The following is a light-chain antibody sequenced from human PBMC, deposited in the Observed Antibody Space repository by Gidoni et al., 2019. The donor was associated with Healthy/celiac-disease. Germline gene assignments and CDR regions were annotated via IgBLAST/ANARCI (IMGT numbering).Light chain of an antibody. J-gene: IGKJ2*03. V-gene: IGKV2-28*01. CDR2: LGS. Sequence: DIVMPQSPLSLPVTPGEPASISCRSSQSLLHSNGYNYLDWYLQKPGQSPHLLIYLGSNRASGVPDRFSGSGSGTDFTLKISRVEAEDVGVYYCMQALQTPPYSFGQGTKLEIK. CDR1: QSLLHSNGYNY. CDR3: MQALQTPPYS.